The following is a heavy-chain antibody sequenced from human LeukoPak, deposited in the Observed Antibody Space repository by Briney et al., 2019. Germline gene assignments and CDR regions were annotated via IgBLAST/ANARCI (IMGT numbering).Heavy chain of an antibody. Sequence: PSETLSLTCTVSGGSISSYYWSWIRQPPGKGLEWIGYIYYSGSTNYNPSLKSRATISVDTSKNQFSLKLSSVTAADTAVYYCARADTAMVSDYWGQGTLVTVSS. V-gene: IGHV4-59*01. J-gene: IGHJ4*02. CDR1: GGSISSYY. D-gene: IGHD5-18*01. CDR3: ARADTAMVSDY. CDR2: IYYSGST.